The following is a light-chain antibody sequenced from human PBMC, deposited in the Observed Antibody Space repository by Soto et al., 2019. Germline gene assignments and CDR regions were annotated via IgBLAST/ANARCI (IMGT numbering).Light chain of an antibody. J-gene: IGKJ1*01. V-gene: IGKV1-5*01. CDR1: QSISSY. CDR2: DAS. Sequence: DIQMTQSPSSLSASVGDRFTIPCRASQSISSYLNWYQQKPGKAPKLLIYDASTLKSGVPSRFSGSGSGTKFTLTSSSLQPDDFATYYCQEYNSYSGTFGQGTKVDIK. CDR3: QEYNSYSGT.